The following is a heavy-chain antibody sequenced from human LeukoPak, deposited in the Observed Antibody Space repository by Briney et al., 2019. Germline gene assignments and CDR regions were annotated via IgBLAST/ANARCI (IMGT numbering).Heavy chain of an antibody. V-gene: IGHV5-51*01. CDR2: IYPGDSDT. CDR1: GYSFTTYW. D-gene: IGHD6-13*01. CDR3: ARQQLVRPAGAFDI. Sequence: GESLKISCKGSGYSFTTYWIGWVRQMPGKGLEWMGIIYPGDSDTRYSPSFQGQVTFSADKSVSTAYLQWSSLKASDTAMYYCARQQLVRPAGAFDIWGQGTMVTVSS. J-gene: IGHJ3*02.